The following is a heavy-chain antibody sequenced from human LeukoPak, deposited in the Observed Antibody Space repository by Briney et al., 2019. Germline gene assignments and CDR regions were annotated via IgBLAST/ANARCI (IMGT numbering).Heavy chain of an antibody. Sequence: GGSLRLSCAASGFTFRNYAMSWVRQAPGKGLEWVSTICGSGDNTYYADSVKGRFSISRDNSKDTLYLQMNSLRAEDTAVYYCARDAYDSSGYIFDYWGQGTLVTVSS. CDR3: ARDAYDSSGYIFDY. V-gene: IGHV3-23*01. D-gene: IGHD3-22*01. CDR1: GFTFRNYA. J-gene: IGHJ4*02. CDR2: ICGSGDNT.